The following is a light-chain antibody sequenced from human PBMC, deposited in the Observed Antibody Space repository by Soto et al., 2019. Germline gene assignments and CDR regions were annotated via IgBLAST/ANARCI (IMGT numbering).Light chain of an antibody. CDR3: CLYVGATTYV. CDR2: EGH. CDR1: SGYVGTYSL. V-gene: IGLV2-23*01. Sequence: QSALAQPASVSGSPGQSITISCTGASGYVGTYSLVSWYQQHPGKAPKVVIYEGHKRPSGVPDRFSGSTSVYTASLTISGLQTDDEADYYCCLYVGATTYVFGTGTKVTVL. J-gene: IGLJ1*01.